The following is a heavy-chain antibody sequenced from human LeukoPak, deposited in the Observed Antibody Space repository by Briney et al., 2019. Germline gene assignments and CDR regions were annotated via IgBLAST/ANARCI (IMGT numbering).Heavy chain of an antibody. D-gene: IGHD4-23*01. V-gene: IGHV3-30-3*01. CDR1: GFTFSSYA. CDR2: ISYDGSNK. J-gene: IGHJ4*02. CDR3: ARNPVDYGSNSYFDY. Sequence: QSGGSLRLSCAASGFTFSSYAMHWVRQAPGKGLEWVAVISYDGSNKYYADSVKGRFTISRDNSKNTLYLQMNSLGAEDTAVYYCARNPVDYGSNSYFDYWGQGTLVTVSS.